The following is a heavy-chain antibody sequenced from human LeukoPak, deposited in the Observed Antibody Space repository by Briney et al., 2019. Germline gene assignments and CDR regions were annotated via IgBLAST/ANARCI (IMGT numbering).Heavy chain of an antibody. CDR1: GFTFSSYA. J-gene: IGHJ4*02. D-gene: IGHD6-19*01. CDR3: AREVRSSSGLVPDY. V-gene: IGHV3-30-3*01. Sequence: PGGSLRLSCAASGFTFSSYAVHWVRQAPGKGLKWVAVLSHDGSSKFYADTVQGRFTISRDNSKNTLYLQMNSLRTEDTAVYYCAREVRSSSGLVPDYWGQGTLVTVSS. CDR2: LSHDGSSK.